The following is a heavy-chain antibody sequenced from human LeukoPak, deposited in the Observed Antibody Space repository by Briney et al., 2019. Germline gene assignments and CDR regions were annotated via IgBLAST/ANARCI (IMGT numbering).Heavy chain of an antibody. CDR3: ARDKFPVVPAAMYYMDV. J-gene: IGHJ6*03. V-gene: IGHV3-30*03. Sequence: AGGSLRLSCAVSGFSFNNYAMHWVRQVPGRGPEWVAVISNDGSDTSYADSVKGRFTISRDNSKNMLFLQMNSLRVEDTSIYYCARDKFPVVPAAMYYMDVWGQGTTVTVSS. D-gene: IGHD2-2*01. CDR1: GFSFNNYA. CDR2: ISNDGSDT.